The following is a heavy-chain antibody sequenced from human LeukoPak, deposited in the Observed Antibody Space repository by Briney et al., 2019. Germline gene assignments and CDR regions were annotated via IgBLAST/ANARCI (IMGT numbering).Heavy chain of an antibody. CDR2: IYSGGST. J-gene: IGHJ6*02. Sequence: PGGSLRLSCAASGFTVSSNYMSWVRQAPGEGLEWVSVIYSGGSTYYADSVKGRFTISRDKSKNTLYLQMNSLRAEDTAVYYCARARMTTVTRSGMDVWDQGTTVTVSS. CDR3: ARARMTTVTRSGMDV. D-gene: IGHD4-17*01. CDR1: GFTVSSNY. V-gene: IGHV3-66*01.